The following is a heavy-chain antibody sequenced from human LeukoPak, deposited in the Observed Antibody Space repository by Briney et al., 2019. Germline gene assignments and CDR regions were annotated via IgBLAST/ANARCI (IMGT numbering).Heavy chain of an antibody. CDR2: INPNSGGT. J-gene: IGHJ4*02. Sequence: VSVKVSCKASGYTFTGYYMHWVRQAPGQGLEWMGWINPNSGGTNYAQKFQGRVTMTRDTSISTAYMELSRLRSDDTAVYYWARDLPPRYLRDFDWLLYRFDYWGQGTLVTVSS. CDR3: ARDLPPRYLRDFDWLLYRFDY. CDR1: GYTFTGYY. D-gene: IGHD3-9*01. V-gene: IGHV1-2*02.